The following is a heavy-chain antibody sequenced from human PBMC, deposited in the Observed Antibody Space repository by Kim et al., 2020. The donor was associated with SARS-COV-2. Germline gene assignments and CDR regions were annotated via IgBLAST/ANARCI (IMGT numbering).Heavy chain of an antibody. CDR2: INTNTGNP. D-gene: IGHD2-2*01. V-gene: IGHV7-4-1*02. Sequence: ASVKVSCKASGYTFTSYAMNWVRQAPGQGLEWMGWINTNTGNPTYAQGFTGRFVFSLDTSVSTSYLQISSLKAEDTAVYYCARSRCTSTSCYEYSWGQGTLVTVSS. CDR1: GYTFTSYA. CDR3: ARSRCTSTSCYEYS. J-gene: IGHJ4*02.